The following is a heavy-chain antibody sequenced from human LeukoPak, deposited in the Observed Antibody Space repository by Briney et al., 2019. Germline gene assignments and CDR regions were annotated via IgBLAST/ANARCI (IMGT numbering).Heavy chain of an antibody. D-gene: IGHD2-21*02. CDR2: ISAYNGNT. CDR3: ARDIRNQGDADY. V-gene: IGHV1-18*01. CDR1: GYTFTSYG. J-gene: IGHJ4*02. Sequence: AASVKVSCKASGYTFTSYGISWVRQAPGQGLEWMGWISAYNGNTNYAQKLQGRVTMTTDTSTSTAYMEPRSLRSDDTAVYYCARDIRNQGDADYWGQGTLVTVSS.